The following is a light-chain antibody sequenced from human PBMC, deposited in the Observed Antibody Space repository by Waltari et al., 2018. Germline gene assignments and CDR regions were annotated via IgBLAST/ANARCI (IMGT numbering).Light chain of an antibody. CDR3: QQYSTTPLT. J-gene: IGKJ4*01. Sequence: DIVLTQSPDSLAVSLGERATINCKSSQNGLRSPHKKNYLAWYQQKPGQPPKVLFYWASTRESGVPDRFSAGGSGTDFTLTISSLQAEDVAVYFCQQYSTTPLTFGGGTKVEIK. CDR2: WAS. V-gene: IGKV4-1*01. CDR1: QNGLRSPHKKNY.